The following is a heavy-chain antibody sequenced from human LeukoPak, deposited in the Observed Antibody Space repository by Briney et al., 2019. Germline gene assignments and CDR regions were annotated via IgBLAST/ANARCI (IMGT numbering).Heavy chain of an antibody. CDR3: AKARYSGYAFDAFDM. D-gene: IGHD5-12*01. V-gene: IGHV3-74*01. CDR2: ISSDGRST. J-gene: IGHJ3*02. CDR1: GFTFSTYW. Sequence: PGGSLRLSCAASGFTFSTYWMHWVRQAPGKGLVWVSRISSDGRSTNYADSVKGRFTISRDNAKNTLYLQMNSLRAEDTAVYYCAKARYSGYAFDAFDMWGQGTMVSVSS.